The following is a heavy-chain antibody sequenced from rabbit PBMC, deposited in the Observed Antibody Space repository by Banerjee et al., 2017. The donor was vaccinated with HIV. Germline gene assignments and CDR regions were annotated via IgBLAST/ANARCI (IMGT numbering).Heavy chain of an antibody. CDR3: LRRWGSMDL. CDR1: GFDFSGYG. V-gene: IGHV1S47*01. Sequence: QEQLEESGGGLVQPGGSLKLSCKASGFDFSGYGVSWVRQAPGKGLEWIGYITYVGRAYYANWVKGRFTISRDNAQNTVSLQMNSLTAADTATYFCLRRWGSMDLWGPGTLVTVS. CDR2: ITYVGRA. J-gene: IGHJ4*01. D-gene: IGHD3-1*01.